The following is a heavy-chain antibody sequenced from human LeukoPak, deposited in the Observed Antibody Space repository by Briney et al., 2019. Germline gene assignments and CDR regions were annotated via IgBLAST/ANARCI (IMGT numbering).Heavy chain of an antibody. Sequence: PGGSLRLSCTASGITFSAYSMHWVRQAPGKGLEWVAIIWSDGSNEHYADSVKGRFTISRDNSKNTLYLQMNSLSAEDTAVYYCARQVGSGSYLYFDYWGQGTLVTVSS. CDR3: ARQVGSGSYLYFDY. J-gene: IGHJ4*02. V-gene: IGHV3-33*01. CDR2: IWSDGSNE. D-gene: IGHD1-26*01. CDR1: GITFSAYS.